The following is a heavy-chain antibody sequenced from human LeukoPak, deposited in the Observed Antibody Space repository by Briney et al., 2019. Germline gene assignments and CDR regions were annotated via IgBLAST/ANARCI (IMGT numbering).Heavy chain of an antibody. Sequence: GRSLRLSCTASGFTFGDYAMSWFRQAPGKGLEWVGFIRSKAYGGTTEYAASVKGRFTISRDDSKSIAYLQMNSLKTEDTAVYYCTRAAWELDPYYFDYWGQGTLVTVSS. D-gene: IGHD1-26*01. J-gene: IGHJ4*02. CDR2: IRSKAYGGTT. CDR1: GFTFGDYA. V-gene: IGHV3-49*03. CDR3: TRAAWELDPYYFDY.